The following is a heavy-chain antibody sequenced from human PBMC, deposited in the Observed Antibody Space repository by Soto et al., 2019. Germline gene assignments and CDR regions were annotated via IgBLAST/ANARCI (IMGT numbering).Heavy chain of an antibody. V-gene: IGHV3-11*01. D-gene: IGHD6-19*01. Sequence: GGSLRLSCAAAGFTFSDYYMTWIRQAPGKGLEWVSYISTSGSTIKYADSVKGRFTISRDNAKKSLYLQMNSLRAEDTAVYYCARDDIAVSGISTYYYYGMDVWGQRTTVTVSS. CDR2: ISTSGSTI. CDR3: ARDDIAVSGISTYYYYGMDV. CDR1: GFTFSDYY. J-gene: IGHJ6*02.